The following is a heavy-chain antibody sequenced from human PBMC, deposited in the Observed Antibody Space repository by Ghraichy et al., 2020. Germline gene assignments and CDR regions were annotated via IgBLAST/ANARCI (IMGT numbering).Heavy chain of an antibody. CDR3: ARGERGYSYGFSRWPYYYYYYMDV. Sequence: ESLNISCAVYGGSFSGYYWSWIRQPPGKGLEWIGEINHSGSTNYNPSLKSRVTISVDTSKNQFSLKLSSVTAADTAVYYCARGERGYSYGFSRWPYYYYYYMDVWGKGTTVTVSS. V-gene: IGHV4-34*01. J-gene: IGHJ6*03. D-gene: IGHD5-18*01. CDR2: INHSGST. CDR1: GGSFSGYY.